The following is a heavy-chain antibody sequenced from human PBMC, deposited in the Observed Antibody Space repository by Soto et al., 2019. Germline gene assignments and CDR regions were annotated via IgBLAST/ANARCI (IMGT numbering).Heavy chain of an antibody. CDR1: GFTFSSYS. V-gene: IGHV3-23*01. CDR2: TSGSGSST. CDR3: ARRYWSSSTCPSNYRYFDY. Sequence: EVQLLESGGGLVQPGGSLRLSCAASGFTFSSYSLSWVRQAPGKGLEWVSSTSGSGSSTYYADSVKGRFTISRDNSKNTLYLQLSSLRAEDTAVYYCARRYWSSSTCPSNYRYFDYWGQVTLVTVSS. J-gene: IGHJ4*02. D-gene: IGHD2-2*01.